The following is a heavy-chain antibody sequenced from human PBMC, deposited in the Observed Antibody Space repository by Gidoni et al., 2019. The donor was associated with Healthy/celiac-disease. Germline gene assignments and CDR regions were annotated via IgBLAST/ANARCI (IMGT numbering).Heavy chain of an antibody. V-gene: IGHV3-21*01. CDR2: ISSSSSYI. CDR3: ARADYRSSSWAHFDY. CDR1: GFTFSSYS. Sequence: EVQLVESGGGLVKPGGSLRLACAASGFTFSSYSMNWVRQAPGKGLEWVSSISSSSSYIYDADSVKGRFTISRDNAKNSLYLQMNSLRAEDTAVYYCARADYRSSSWAHFDYWGQGTLVTVSS. D-gene: IGHD6-13*01. J-gene: IGHJ4*02.